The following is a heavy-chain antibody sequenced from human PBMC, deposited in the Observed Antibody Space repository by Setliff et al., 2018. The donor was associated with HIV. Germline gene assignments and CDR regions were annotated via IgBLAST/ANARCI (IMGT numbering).Heavy chain of an antibody. CDR3: ARQSTTSRDFDS. CDR1: GGAMNNNY. V-gene: IGHV4-4*07. Sequence: SETLSLTCTVSGGAMNNNYWSWIRQPAGKGLEWIGRIYIRGTNYNPSLKTRLTMSLDTSSNQFSLNLNSVTAADTAVYYCARQSTTSRDFDSWGQGTLVTVSS. D-gene: IGHD2-2*01. J-gene: IGHJ4*02. CDR2: IYIRGT.